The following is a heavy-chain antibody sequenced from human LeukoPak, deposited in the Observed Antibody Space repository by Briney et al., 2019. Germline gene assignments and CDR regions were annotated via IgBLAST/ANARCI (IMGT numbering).Heavy chain of an antibody. CDR2: ISAYNGNT. D-gene: IGHD2-21*02. CDR3: AKTRGDDAVPFDY. CDR1: GYTFTSYG. J-gene: IGHJ4*02. V-gene: IGHV1-18*01. Sequence: ASVKVSCKASGYTFTSYGISWVRQAPGQGLEWMGWISAYNGNTNYAQKLQGRVTMTADTSASTAYMELSSLRSEDTAVYYCAKTRGDDAVPFDYWGQGTLVTVSS.